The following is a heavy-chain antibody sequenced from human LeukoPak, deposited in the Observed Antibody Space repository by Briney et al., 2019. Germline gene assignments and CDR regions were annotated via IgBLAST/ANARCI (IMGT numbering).Heavy chain of an antibody. CDR2: IIPIFGTA. CDR1: GGTXSSYA. Sequence: SVKVSCKASGGTXSSYAISGVRQAPGQGLEWMGGIIPIFGTANYAQKFQGRVTITADESTSTAYMELSSLRSEDTAVYYCAREYCGGDCYDYYFDYWGQGTLVTVSS. J-gene: IGHJ4*02. D-gene: IGHD2-21*02. CDR3: AREYCGGDCYDYYFDY. V-gene: IGHV1-69*13.